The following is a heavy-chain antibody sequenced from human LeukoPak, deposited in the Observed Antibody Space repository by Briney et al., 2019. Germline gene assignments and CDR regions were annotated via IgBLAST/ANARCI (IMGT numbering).Heavy chain of an antibody. CDR3: TRGIAKTGTNC. CDR2: IRSKTYGETT. CDR1: RFTFGDNA. V-gene: IGHV3-49*04. Sequence: GRSLRLSCTASRFTFGDNAMTWVRQAPGRGLEWVGFIRSKTYGETTEYAASVKGRFTISRDDSKSIAYLQMNSLKSEDTAVYYCTRGIAKTGTNCWGQGTLVTVSA. J-gene: IGHJ4*02. D-gene: IGHD6-19*01.